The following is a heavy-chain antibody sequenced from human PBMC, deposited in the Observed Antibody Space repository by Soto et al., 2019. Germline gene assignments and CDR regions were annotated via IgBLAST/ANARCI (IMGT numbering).Heavy chain of an antibody. CDR1: GFTFSSYG. J-gene: IGHJ4*02. V-gene: IGHV3-33*01. CDR2: IWYDGSNK. Sequence: QVQLVESGGGVVQPGRSLRLSCAASGFTFSSYGMHWVRQAPGKGLEWVAVIWYDGSNKYYADSVKGRFTISRDNSKNTLYLQMNRLRAEDTAVYYCARDRPDYGGNALLGYWGQGTLVTVSS. D-gene: IGHD4-17*01. CDR3: ARDRPDYGGNALLGY.